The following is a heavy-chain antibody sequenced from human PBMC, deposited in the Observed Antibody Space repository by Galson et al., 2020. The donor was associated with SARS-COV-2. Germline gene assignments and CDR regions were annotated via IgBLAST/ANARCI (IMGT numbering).Heavy chain of an antibody. CDR3: ARAFEAYGMDV. CDR2: IYYSGST. Sequence: SENLSRTCTVSGGSSSRGGYYWSWIRQHPGKGLEWIGYIYYSGSTYYNPSLKSRVTISVDKSKNQFSLKLSSVTAADTAVYYCARAFEAYGMDVWGQGTTVTVSS. V-gene: IGHV4-31*03. CDR1: GGSSSRGGYY. J-gene: IGHJ6*02.